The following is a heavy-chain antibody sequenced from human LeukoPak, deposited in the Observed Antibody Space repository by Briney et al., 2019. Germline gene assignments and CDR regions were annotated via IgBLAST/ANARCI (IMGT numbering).Heavy chain of an antibody. Sequence: GGSLRLSCAASGFTFSSYWMSWVRQAPGKGLEWVANIKQDGSEKYYVDSVKGRFTISRDNSKNTLYLQMNSLRAEDTAVYYCAKTLGGGSGSYYLPRWFDPWGQGTLVTVSS. CDR2: IKQDGSEK. J-gene: IGHJ5*02. V-gene: IGHV3-7*03. CDR3: AKTLGGGSGSYYLPRWFDP. CDR1: GFTFSSYW. D-gene: IGHD3-10*01.